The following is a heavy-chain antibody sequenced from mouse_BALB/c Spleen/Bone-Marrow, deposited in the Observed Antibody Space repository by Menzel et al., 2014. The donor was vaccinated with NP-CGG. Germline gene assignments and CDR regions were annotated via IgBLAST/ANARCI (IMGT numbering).Heavy chain of an antibody. CDR2: ISSGGSYT. V-gene: IGHV5-9-4*01. J-gene: IGHJ4*01. CDR1: GFTFSSYA. Sequence: EVQVVESGGGLVKPGGSLKLSCAASGFTFSSYAMSWVRQSPEKRLEWVAEISSGGSYTYYPDTVTGRFTISRDNAKNTLYLEMSSLRSEDTAMYYCARSPQRDYAMDYWGQGTSVTVSS. D-gene: IGHD3-2*02. CDR3: ARSPQRDYAMDY.